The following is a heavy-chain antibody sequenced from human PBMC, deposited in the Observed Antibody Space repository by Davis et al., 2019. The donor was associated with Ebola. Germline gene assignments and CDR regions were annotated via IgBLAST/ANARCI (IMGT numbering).Heavy chain of an antibody. D-gene: IGHD6-19*01. Sequence: MPSETLSLTCTVSGGSISSSSYYWGWIRQPPGKGLEWIGSIYYSGSTYYNPSLKSRVTISVDTSKNQFSLKLSSVTAADTAVYYCARVPLEQWLVRGDYYGMDVWGQGTTVTVSS. CDR3: ARVPLEQWLVRGDYYGMDV. J-gene: IGHJ6*02. CDR2: IYYSGST. V-gene: IGHV4-39*01. CDR1: GGSISSSSYY.